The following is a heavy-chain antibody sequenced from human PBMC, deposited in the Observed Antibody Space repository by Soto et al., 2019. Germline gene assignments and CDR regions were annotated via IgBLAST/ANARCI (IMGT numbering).Heavy chain of an antibody. CDR3: ARGEVVASNWFDP. J-gene: IGHJ5*02. CDR1: GGSIIDSGSFY. V-gene: IGHV4-31*03. CDR2: IYYSGST. Sequence: QVQMQESGPGLVKPSQTLYLTCSVSGGSIIDSGSFYWNWIRQHPGKGLEGIGYIYYSGSTYYNRSLKSRATISLDTSKNQFSLKLTSVTAADTAIYYCARGEVVASNWFDPWGQGTLVTVSS. D-gene: IGHD2-15*01.